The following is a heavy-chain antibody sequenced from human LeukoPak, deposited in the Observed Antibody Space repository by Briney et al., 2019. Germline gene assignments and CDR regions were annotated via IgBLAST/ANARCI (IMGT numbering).Heavy chain of an antibody. CDR1: GFTFSSYS. CDR2: ISSSSSYI. D-gene: IGHD3-16*01. V-gene: IGHV3-21*04. J-gene: IGHJ6*04. CDR3: ARLMRTSAYYYYMDV. Sequence: GGSLRLSCAASGFTFSSYSMNWVRQAPGKGLEWVSSISSSSSYIYYADSVKGRLTISRDNAKNSLFLQMSSLRVEDTAVYFCARLMRTSAYYYYMDVWGKGTTVTVSS.